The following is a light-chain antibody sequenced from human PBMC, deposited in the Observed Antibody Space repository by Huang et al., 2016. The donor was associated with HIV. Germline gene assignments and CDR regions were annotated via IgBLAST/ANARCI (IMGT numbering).Light chain of an antibody. CDR1: QAIAKS. J-gene: IGKJ2*01. CDR3: QQYHSTLYT. V-gene: IGKV1-NL1*01. Sequence: DIQMTQSPSSLSASVRNRVTITCRASQAIAKSLAWYQQKPGKAPKLLLYAASRLESGVPSRFSGSGSGTDYTLTISSLQPEDFATYYCQQYHSTLYTFGQGTKLEIK. CDR2: AAS.